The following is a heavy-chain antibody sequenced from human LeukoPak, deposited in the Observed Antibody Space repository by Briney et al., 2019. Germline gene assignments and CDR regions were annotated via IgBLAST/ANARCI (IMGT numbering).Heavy chain of an antibody. CDR2: IYYSGST. D-gene: IGHD5-12*01. J-gene: IGHJ4*02. CDR3: ARVSGYDWESFYDY. CDR1: GGSISSSSYY. Sequence: PSETLSLTCTVSGGSISSSSYYWGWIRQPPGKGLEWIGSIYYSGSTYYNPSLKSRVTISVDTSKNQFSLKLRSVTAADTAVYYCARVSGYDWESFYDYWGQGTLVTVSS. V-gene: IGHV4-39*07.